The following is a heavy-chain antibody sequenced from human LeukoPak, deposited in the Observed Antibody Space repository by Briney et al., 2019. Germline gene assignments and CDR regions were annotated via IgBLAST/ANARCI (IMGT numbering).Heavy chain of an antibody. CDR3: ARSHIVAVTGFAFDI. CDR2: IYYSGST. J-gene: IGHJ3*02. D-gene: IGHD2-21*02. V-gene: IGHV4-39*01. Sequence: PSETLSLTCTVSGGSISSSSYYWGWIRQPPGKGLEWIGSIYYSGSTYYNPSLKSRVTITVDTSKNQFSLKLSSATAADTTVYYCARSHIVAVTGFAFDIWGQGTLVTVSS. CDR1: GGSISSSSYY.